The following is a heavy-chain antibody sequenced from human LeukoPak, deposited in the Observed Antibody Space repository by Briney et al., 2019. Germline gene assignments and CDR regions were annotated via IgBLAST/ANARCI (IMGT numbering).Heavy chain of an antibody. Sequence: GRSLRLSCAASGFTFSSYGMNWVRQAPGKGLEWVAFISYDGSNKYYADSVKGRFTISRDNSKSTLYLQMNSLRPEDTAVYYSQVSAYAFDIWGQGTMVTVSS. CDR1: GFTFSSYG. V-gene: IGHV3-30*03. D-gene: IGHD6-6*01. CDR2: ISYDGSNK. J-gene: IGHJ3*02. CDR3: QVSAYAFDI.